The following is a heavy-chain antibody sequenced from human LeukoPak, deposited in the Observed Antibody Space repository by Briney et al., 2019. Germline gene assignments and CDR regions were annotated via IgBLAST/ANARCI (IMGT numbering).Heavy chain of an antibody. CDR1: GGTFSSYA. Sequence: GASVKVSCKASGGTFSSYAISWVRQAPGQGLEWMGGIIPIFGTVNYAQKFQGRVTITTDESTSTAYMELSSLRSEDTAVYYCARARDGYNYDYYYYMDVWGKGTTVTVSS. D-gene: IGHD5-24*01. V-gene: IGHV1-69*05. CDR2: IIPIFGTV. J-gene: IGHJ6*03. CDR3: ARARDGYNYDYYYYMDV.